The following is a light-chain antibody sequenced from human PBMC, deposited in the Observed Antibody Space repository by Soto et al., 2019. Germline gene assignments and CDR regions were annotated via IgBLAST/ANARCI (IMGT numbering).Light chain of an antibody. V-gene: IGKV3-15*01. CDR3: QQYNDWPPIT. Sequence: PATLSLSPGERATLSCRASQSVSSYLAWYQQKPGQAPRLLIYDASTRATVIPARFSGSGSGTEFTLTISSLQSEDFAVYYCQQYNDWPPITFGQGTRLEIK. CDR2: DAS. CDR1: QSVSSY. J-gene: IGKJ5*01.